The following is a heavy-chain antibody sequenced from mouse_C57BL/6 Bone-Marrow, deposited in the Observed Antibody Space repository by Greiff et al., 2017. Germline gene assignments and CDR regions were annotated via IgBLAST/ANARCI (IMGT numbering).Heavy chain of an antibody. CDR2: IYPRRGNT. CDR1: GYTFTSYG. Sequence: QVQLKESGAELARPGASVKLSCKASGYTFTSYGISWVKQRTGQGPEWIGEIYPRRGNTYYNEKFKGKATLTADKSSSTAYMELRSLTSEDFAVYFCARVTQATGFAYWGQGTLVTVSA. J-gene: IGHJ3*01. D-gene: IGHD3-2*02. CDR3: ARVTQATGFAY. V-gene: IGHV1-81*01.